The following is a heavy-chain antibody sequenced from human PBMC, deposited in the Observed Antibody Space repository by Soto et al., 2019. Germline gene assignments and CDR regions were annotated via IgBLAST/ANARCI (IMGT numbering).Heavy chain of an antibody. V-gene: IGHV5-10-1*01. CDR2: IDPSDSQT. D-gene: IGHD3-22*01. CDR3: ARQIYDSDTGPNFQYYFDS. Sequence: PVESQTISCKVSGYSFAGYWITWVRQKPGKGLEWMGRIDPSDSQTYYSPSFRGHVTISATKSITTVFLQWSSLRASDTAMYYCARQIYDSDTGPNFQYYFDSWGQGTPVTVSS. CDR1: GYSFAGYW. J-gene: IGHJ4*02.